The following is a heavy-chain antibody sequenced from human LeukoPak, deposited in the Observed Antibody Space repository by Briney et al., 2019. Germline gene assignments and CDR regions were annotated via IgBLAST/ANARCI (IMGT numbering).Heavy chain of an antibody. V-gene: IGHV3-74*01. Sequence: GGSLRLSCAASGFTFNTYWLHWVRQAPGKGLVWVSLITTDGSTTSYGDSVKGRFTIFGDNAKNTLYLQMHSLRADDTAVYYCARSGDTSGWSADDYYGMDVWGQGTTVTVSS. D-gene: IGHD6-19*01. CDR3: ARSGDTSGWSADDYYGMDV. CDR2: ITTDGSTT. J-gene: IGHJ6*02. CDR1: GFTFNTYW.